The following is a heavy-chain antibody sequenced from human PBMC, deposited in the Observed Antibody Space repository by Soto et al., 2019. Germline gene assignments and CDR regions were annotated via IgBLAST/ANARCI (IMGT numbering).Heavy chain of an antibody. CDR1: GFMFSAYT. J-gene: IGHJ1*01. D-gene: IGHD3-16*01. CDR3: ATPYYFNH. Sequence: GGSLRPSCAASGFMFSAYTMNWVRQAPGKGLEWLSSISDDSSYIDYADSLRGRFTVSRDNARNSLYLQIDSLGVEDTAVYYCATPYYFNHWGPGTLVTVSS. CDR2: ISDDSSYI. V-gene: IGHV3-21*06.